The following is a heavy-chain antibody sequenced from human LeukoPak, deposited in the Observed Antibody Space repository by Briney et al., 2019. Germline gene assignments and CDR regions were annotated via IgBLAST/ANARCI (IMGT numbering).Heavy chain of an antibody. V-gene: IGHV1-8*01. CDR1: GYTFTSYD. J-gene: IGHJ4*02. Sequence: ASVKVSCTASGYTFTSYDINWVRQATGQGLEWMGWMNPNSGNTGYAQKFQGRVTMTRNTSISTAYMELSRLRSEDTAVYYCARGSSWYLVFIYWGQGTLVTVSS. D-gene: IGHD6-13*01. CDR2: MNPNSGNT. CDR3: ARGSSWYLVFIY.